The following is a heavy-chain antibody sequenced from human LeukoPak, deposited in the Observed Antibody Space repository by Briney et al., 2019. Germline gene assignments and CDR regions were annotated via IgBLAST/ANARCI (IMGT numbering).Heavy chain of an antibody. CDR1: EYSFTGYH. Sequence: ASVKVSCKVVEYSFTGYHLHWMRQAPGHGLEWMGRINPNTGHPVYAYKFQGRVTMTRDTSISTAYMELSRLRSDDTAVYYCAREIIVGATTGDYWGRGTLVTVSS. CDR3: AREIIVGATTGDY. CDR2: INPNTGHP. J-gene: IGHJ4*02. D-gene: IGHD1-26*01. V-gene: IGHV1-2*02.